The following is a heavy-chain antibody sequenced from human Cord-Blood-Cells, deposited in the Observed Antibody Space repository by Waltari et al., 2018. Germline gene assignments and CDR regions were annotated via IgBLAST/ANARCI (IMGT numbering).Heavy chain of an antibody. CDR3: ASDDPDCSSTSCYDY. V-gene: IGHV1-46*01. CDR2: INPSGGST. J-gene: IGHJ4*02. D-gene: IGHD2-2*01. Sequence: QVQLVQSGAEVKKPGASVKVSCKASGYNFTSYYMHWVRQAPGQGLAWMGIINPSGGSTSYAQKFQGRVTMTRDTSTSTVYMELSSLRSEDTAVYYCASDDPDCSSTSCYDYWGQGTLVTVSS. CDR1: GYNFTSYY.